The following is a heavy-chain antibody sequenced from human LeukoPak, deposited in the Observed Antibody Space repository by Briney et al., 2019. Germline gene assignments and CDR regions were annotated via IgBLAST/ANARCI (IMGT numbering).Heavy chain of an antibody. V-gene: IGHV4-59*01. J-gene: IGHJ4*02. CDR3: ARQNMVRGVIGYYFDY. Sequence: SETLSLTCTVSGDSMSSSYWNWIRQPPGKGLEWIGYIYYSGSTNYNPSLKSRVTISVDTSKNQFSLELSSVTAADTAVYYCARQNMVRGVIGYYFDYWGQGTLVTVSS. CDR2: IYYSGST. D-gene: IGHD3-10*01. CDR1: GDSMSSSY.